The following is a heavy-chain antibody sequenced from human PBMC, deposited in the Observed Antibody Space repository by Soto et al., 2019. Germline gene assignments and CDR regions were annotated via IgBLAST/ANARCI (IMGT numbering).Heavy chain of an antibody. V-gene: IGHV3-21*01. J-gene: IGHJ4*02. Sequence: VQLVESGGGLVKPGGSLTLSCAGSGFAFRSYNMNWVRQSPGKGLEWVASISSGSSNIYYADSVKGRFTISRDNAKNSLYLQMDSLRAEDSAVYYCASATVVAGTFDFWGQGTLVTVSS. D-gene: IGHD2-15*01. CDR1: GFAFRSYN. CDR2: ISSGSSNI. CDR3: ASATVVAGTFDF.